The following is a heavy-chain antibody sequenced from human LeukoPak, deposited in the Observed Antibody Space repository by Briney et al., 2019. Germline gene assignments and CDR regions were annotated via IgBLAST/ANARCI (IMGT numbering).Heavy chain of an antibody. Sequence: GGSLRLSCAASGFIFRNYVMHWVRQAPGKGLEYVSAISSSGDNTYYGDSVKGRFTISRDNSKNTLSPQMSSLRVEDTAVYYCVREERGLAIDYWGQGTLVTVSS. J-gene: IGHJ4*02. CDR3: VREERGLAIDY. V-gene: IGHV3-64*02. D-gene: IGHD5-12*01. CDR1: GFIFRNYV. CDR2: ISSSGDNT.